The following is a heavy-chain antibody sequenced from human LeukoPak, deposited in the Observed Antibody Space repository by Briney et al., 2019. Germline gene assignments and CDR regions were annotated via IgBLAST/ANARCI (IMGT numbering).Heavy chain of an antibody. J-gene: IGHJ6*03. V-gene: IGHV1-46*01. Sequence: ASVKVSCKASGYTFTSYYMHWVRQAPGQGLEWMGIINPSGGSTSYAQKFQGRVTMTRDMSTSTVYMELSSLRSEDTAVYHCARGEQLVRFDYYYYMDVWGKGTTVTVSS. CDR3: ARGEQLVRFDYYYYMDV. CDR1: GYTFTSYY. D-gene: IGHD6-6*01. CDR2: INPSGGST.